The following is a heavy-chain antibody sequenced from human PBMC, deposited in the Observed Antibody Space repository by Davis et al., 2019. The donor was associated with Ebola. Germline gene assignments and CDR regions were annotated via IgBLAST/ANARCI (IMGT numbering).Heavy chain of an antibody. Sequence: ASVKVSCKASGYTFNSYYIHWVRQAPGQGLEWMGWIKPNSGGTNYAQKFQGRVTMTRDTSISTAYMELTSLRFDDTAVYYCARVGYDFWSGTNWGQGTLVTVSS. J-gene: IGHJ4*02. CDR2: IKPNSGGT. CDR3: ARVGYDFWSGTN. D-gene: IGHD3-3*01. V-gene: IGHV1-2*02. CDR1: GYTFNSYY.